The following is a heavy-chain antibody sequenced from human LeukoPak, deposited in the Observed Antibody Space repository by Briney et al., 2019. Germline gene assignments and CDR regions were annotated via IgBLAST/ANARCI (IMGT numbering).Heavy chain of an antibody. Sequence: GGSLRLSCAASGFTFSSYAITWVRQAPGKGLEWVSAVSSNGAKTYYADSVKGRFTISRDNYKNMVFLQMNSLRAEDTAVYYCGAGSLSEYPSDHWFHPWGQGTLVTVSS. J-gene: IGHJ5*02. V-gene: IGHV3-23*01. CDR3: GAGSLSEYPSDHWFHP. CDR1: GFTFSSYA. D-gene: IGHD3-10*01. CDR2: VSSNGAKT.